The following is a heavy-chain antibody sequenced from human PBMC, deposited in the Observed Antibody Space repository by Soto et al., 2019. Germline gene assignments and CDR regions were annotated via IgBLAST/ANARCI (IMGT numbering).Heavy chain of an antibody. J-gene: IGHJ3*02. CDR3: ASEGDCSGGSCYWANAFDI. Sequence: QVQLVESGGGVVQPGRSLRLSCAASGFTFSSYGMHWVRQAPGKGLEWVAVIWYDGSNKYYADSVKGRFTISRDNSKNTLDLQMNSLRAEDTAVYYCASEGDCSGGSCYWANAFDIWGQGTMVTVSS. CDR1: GFTFSSYG. CDR2: IWYDGSNK. V-gene: IGHV3-33*01. D-gene: IGHD2-15*01.